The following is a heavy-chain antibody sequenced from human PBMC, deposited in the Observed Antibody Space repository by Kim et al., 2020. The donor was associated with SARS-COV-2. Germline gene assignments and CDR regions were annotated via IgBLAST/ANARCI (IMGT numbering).Heavy chain of an antibody. CDR1: GYTFTSYA. CDR3: ARGGWIAVAGGVVTDGP. Sequence: ASVKVSCKASGYTFTSYAMNWVRQAPGQGLEWMGWINTNTGNPTYAQGFTGRFVFSLDTSVSTAYLQISSLKAEDTAVYYCARGGWIAVAGGVVTDGPWGQGTLVTVSS. D-gene: IGHD6-19*01. J-gene: IGHJ4*02. V-gene: IGHV7-4-1*02. CDR2: INTNTGNP.